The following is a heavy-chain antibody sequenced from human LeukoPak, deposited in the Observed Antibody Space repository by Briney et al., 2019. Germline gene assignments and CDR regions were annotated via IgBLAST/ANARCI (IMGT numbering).Heavy chain of an antibody. CDR1: GFTFSSYG. D-gene: IGHD1-1*01. CDR3: AKRQPYFFDY. J-gene: IGHJ4*02. CDR2: INSGDGT. V-gene: IGHV3-23*01. Sequence: GGSLRLSCAASGFTFSSYGMSWVRQAPGKGLEWVSSINSGDGTYYADSVRGRFTISRDKSRNTLYLQINSLRADDTAVYYCAKRQPYFFDYWGQGTLVTVSS.